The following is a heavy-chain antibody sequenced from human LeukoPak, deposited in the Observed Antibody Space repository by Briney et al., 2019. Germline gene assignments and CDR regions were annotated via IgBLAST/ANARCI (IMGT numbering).Heavy chain of an antibody. Sequence: GGSLRLSCAASGFTFSSYAMHWVRQAPGKGLEWVAVISYDGSNKYYADSVKGRFTISRDNSKNTLYLQMNSLRAEDTAVYYCARDRAAHLYYYYYMDVWGKGTTVTVSS. J-gene: IGHJ6*03. CDR1: GFTFSSYA. V-gene: IGHV3-30*04. CDR2: ISYDGSNK. D-gene: IGHD2-15*01. CDR3: ARDRAAHLYYYYYMDV.